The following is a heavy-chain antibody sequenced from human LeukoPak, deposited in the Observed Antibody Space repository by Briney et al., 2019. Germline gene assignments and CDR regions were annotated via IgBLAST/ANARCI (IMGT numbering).Heavy chain of an antibody. CDR1: GGSISSSSYY. Sequence: SETLSLTCTVSGGSISSSSYYWGWIRQPPGKGLEWIGSIYYSGSTYYNPSLKSRVTISVDTSKNQFSLKLSSVTAADTAVYYCARGSGYSGYAAVDYWGQGTLVTVSS. CDR2: IYYSGST. CDR3: ARGSGYSGYAAVDY. J-gene: IGHJ4*02. D-gene: IGHD5-12*01. V-gene: IGHV4-39*07.